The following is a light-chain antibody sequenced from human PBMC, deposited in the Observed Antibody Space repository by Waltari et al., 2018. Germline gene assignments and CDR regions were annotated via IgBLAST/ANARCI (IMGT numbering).Light chain of an antibody. CDR1: QDITSY. J-gene: IGKJ4*01. CDR3: QQYDNLPGT. V-gene: IGKV1-33*01. Sequence: DIQMTQTTSSLSASAGDRVTSNCQASQDITSYLKWYRQKPGKAPQLLIYDASNLETGVPSRFSGSGSGTDFTFTISSLQPEDVATYYCQQYDNLPGTFGGGTKVEIK. CDR2: DAS.